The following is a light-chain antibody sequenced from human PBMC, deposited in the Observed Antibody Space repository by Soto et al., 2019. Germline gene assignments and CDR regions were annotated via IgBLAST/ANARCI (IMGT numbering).Light chain of an antibody. CDR1: SSNVGFNA. CDR3: QSYDNALSAWV. V-gene: IGLV1-44*01. Sequence: QSVLTQPPSASGAPGQRVTLSCIGGSSNVGFNAVNWYQQLPGAAPKLLIHGNSQRPSGVPDRFSGSKSGTSASLAITGLQAEDEAAYYCQSYDNALSAWVFGGGTKVTVL. CDR2: GNS. J-gene: IGLJ3*02.